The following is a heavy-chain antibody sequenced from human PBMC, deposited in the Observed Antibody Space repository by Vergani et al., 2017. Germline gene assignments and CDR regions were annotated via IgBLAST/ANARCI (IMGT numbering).Heavy chain of an antibody. CDR3: ARACYDYVWGSYQYFDY. V-gene: IGHV3-33*01. Sequence: QVQLVESGGGVVQPGRSLRLSCAASGFTFSSYGMHWVRQAPGKGLEWVAVIWYDGSNQYYADSVKGRFTISRDNSKNTLYLQMNSLRAEDTAVYYCARACYDYVWGSYQYFDYWGQGTLVTVSS. CDR1: GFTFSSYG. J-gene: IGHJ4*02. CDR2: IWYDGSNQ. D-gene: IGHD3-16*02.